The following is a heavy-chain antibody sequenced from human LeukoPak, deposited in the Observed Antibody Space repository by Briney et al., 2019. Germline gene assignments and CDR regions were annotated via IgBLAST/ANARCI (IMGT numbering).Heavy chain of an antibody. D-gene: IGHD1-20*01. J-gene: IGHJ4*02. V-gene: IGHV4-4*02. Sequence: SGTLSLTCAVSGDSISSDKWWTWVRQPPGKGLEWIGEIYHSGTTTYNPSLKSRVTISVDKSKNQFSLKLTSATAADTAVYYCARRITGILAPIDYWGQGTLVTVSS. CDR3: ARRITGILAPIDY. CDR1: GDSISSDKW. CDR2: IYHSGTT.